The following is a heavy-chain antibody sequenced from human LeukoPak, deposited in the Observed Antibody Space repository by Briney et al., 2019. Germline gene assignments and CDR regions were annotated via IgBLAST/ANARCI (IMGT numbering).Heavy chain of an antibody. D-gene: IGHD2-21*01. V-gene: IGHV4-39*07. CDR2: IHYSGPSYFYSGST. CDR1: GDSISNNDYY. CDR3: ARNISALVRGARGNWFDP. J-gene: IGHJ5*02. Sequence: SETLSLTCSVSGDSISNNDYYWGWIRQPPGKGLEWIGSIHYSGPSYFYSGSTTYNLSLKSRVTISVDTSKNQFSLKLRSVTAADTAIYYCARNISALVRGARGNWFDPWGQGPLVTVSS.